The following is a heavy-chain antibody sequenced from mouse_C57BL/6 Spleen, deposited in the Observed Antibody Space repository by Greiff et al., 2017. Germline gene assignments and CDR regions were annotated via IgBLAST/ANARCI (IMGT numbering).Heavy chain of an antibody. J-gene: IGHJ2*01. CDR3: ARGRFLDYFDY. CDR1: GYAFSSSW. CDR2: IYPGDGDT. Sequence: VMLVESGPELVKPGASVKISCKASGYAFSSSWMNWVKQRPGKGLEWIGRIYPGDGDTNYNGKFKGKATLTADKSSSTAYMQLSSLTSEDSAVYFCARGRFLDYFDYWGQGTTLTVSS. V-gene: IGHV1-82*01.